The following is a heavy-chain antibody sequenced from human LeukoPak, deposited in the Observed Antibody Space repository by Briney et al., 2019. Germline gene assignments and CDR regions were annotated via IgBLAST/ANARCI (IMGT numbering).Heavy chain of an antibody. CDR1: GFTFSSYS. CDR3: ARDIVGATGDY. D-gene: IGHD1-26*01. J-gene: IGHJ4*02. Sequence: GGSLRLSCAASGFTFSSYSMNWVRQAPGKGLEWVSRINTDGSSTYADSVKGRFTISRDNAKNTVFLQMNSLRADDTAVYYCARDIVGATGDYWGQGTLVTVSS. V-gene: IGHV3-74*01. CDR2: INTDGSST.